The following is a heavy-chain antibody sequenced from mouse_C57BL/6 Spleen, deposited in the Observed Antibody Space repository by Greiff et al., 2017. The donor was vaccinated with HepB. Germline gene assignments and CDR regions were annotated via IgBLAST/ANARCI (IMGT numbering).Heavy chain of an antibody. CDR1: GYTFTDYY. CDR3: ARRGDYDADYFDY. J-gene: IGHJ2*01. V-gene: IGHV1-26*01. CDR2: INPNNGGT. D-gene: IGHD2-4*01. Sequence: EVQLQQSGPELVKPGASVKISCKASGYTFTDYYMNWVKQSHGKSLEWIGDINPNNGGTSYNQKFKGKATLTVDKSSSTAYMKLRSLTSEDSAVYYCARRGDYDADYFDYWGQGTTLTVSS.